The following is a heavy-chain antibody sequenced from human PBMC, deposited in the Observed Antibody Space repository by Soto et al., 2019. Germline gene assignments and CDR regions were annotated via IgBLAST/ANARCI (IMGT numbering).Heavy chain of an antibody. V-gene: IGHV3-74*01. CDR1: GFTFSTYW. D-gene: IGHD3-10*02. J-gene: IGHJ6*02. CDR3: ARQVMFVRGGWNHYGMDC. CDR2: INSDGSST. Sequence: GGSLRLSCAASGFTFSTYWMHWVRQAPGKGLVWVSRINSDGSSTSHADSVKGRVTISRDNAKNTLYLQMSSLRADDTAVYYCARQVMFVRGGWNHYGMDCWGPGITVTLSS.